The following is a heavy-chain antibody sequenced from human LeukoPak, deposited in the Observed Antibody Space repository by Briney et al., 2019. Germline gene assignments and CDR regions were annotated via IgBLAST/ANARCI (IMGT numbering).Heavy chain of an antibody. V-gene: IGHV1-69*13. J-gene: IGHJ4*02. D-gene: IGHD4-17*01. Sequence: ASVKVSCKASGGTSSSYAISWVRQAPGQGLEWMGGIIPIFGTANYAQKFQGRVTITADESTSTAYMELSSLRSGDTAVYYCARGTDYGDYGDYWGQGTLVTVSS. CDR3: ARGTDYGDYGDY. CDR2: IIPIFGTA. CDR1: GGTSSSYA.